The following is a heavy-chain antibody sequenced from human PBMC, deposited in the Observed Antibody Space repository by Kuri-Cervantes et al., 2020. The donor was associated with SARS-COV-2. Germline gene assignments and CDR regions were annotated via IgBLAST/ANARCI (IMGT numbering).Heavy chain of an antibody. J-gene: IGHJ4*02. V-gene: IGHV3-7*01. D-gene: IGHD7-27*01. CDR3: ARPNWGLDY. Sequence: GESLKISCEASGFTFENHWMSWVRQAPGKGLKWVASIKYDGSGRYYGDSVLGRLTISRDNAKKLVYLQMNSLSADDTAVYYCARPNWGLDYWGQGTLVTVSS. CDR2: IKYDGSGR. CDR1: GFTFENHW.